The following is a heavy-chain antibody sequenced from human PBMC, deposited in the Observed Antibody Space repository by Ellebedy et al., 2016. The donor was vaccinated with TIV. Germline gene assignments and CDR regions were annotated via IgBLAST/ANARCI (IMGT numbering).Heavy chain of an antibody. CDR3: AKRSSGLAFDY. CDR1: GFTFSSYA. D-gene: IGHD3-10*01. V-gene: IGHV3-23*01. CDR2: ISGSGDST. J-gene: IGHJ4*02. Sequence: GESLKISCAASGFTFSSYAMTWVRQAPGKGLEWVSVISGSGDSTYYTDSVKGRFTISRDNSKNTLYLEMNNVRAEDTAVYYCAKRSSGLAFDYWGQGTLVTVSS.